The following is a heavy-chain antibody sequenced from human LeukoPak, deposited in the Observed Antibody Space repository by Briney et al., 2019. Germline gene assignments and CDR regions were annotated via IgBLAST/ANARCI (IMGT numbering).Heavy chain of an antibody. CDR3: AREGRYYYDSSGYARGTFDI. Sequence: SQTLSLTCAISGDSVSSNSAAWNWIRQSPSRGLEWLGRTYYRSKWYNDYAVSVKSRITINPDTSKNQFSLQLNSVTPEDTAVYYCAREGRYYYDSSGYARGTFDIWGQGTMVTVSS. D-gene: IGHD3-22*01. CDR2: TYYRSKWYN. CDR1: GDSVSSNSAA. J-gene: IGHJ3*02. V-gene: IGHV6-1*01.